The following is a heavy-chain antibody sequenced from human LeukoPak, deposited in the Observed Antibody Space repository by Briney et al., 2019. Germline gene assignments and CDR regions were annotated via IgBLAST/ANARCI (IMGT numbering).Heavy chain of an antibody. CDR3: ARDKRITGTTHYYYGKDV. Sequence: GGSLRLSCAASGFTFSSYWMSWVRQAPGKGLEWVANIKQDGSEKYYVDSVKGRFTISRDNAKNSLYLQMNSLRAEDTAVCYCARDKRITGTTHYYYGKDVWGQGTTVTVSS. J-gene: IGHJ6*02. V-gene: IGHV3-7*01. D-gene: IGHD1-7*01. CDR1: GFTFSSYW. CDR2: IKQDGSEK.